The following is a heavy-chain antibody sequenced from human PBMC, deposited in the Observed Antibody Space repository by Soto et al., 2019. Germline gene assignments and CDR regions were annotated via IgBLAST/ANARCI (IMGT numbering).Heavy chain of an antibody. V-gene: IGHV3-23*01. CDR1: VFTRSMSA. CDR3: AKDRGIIVKAGDAFDV. J-gene: IGHJ3*01. CDR2: ISDSGYRT. Sequence: GPLRLYGASSVFTRSMSAVNWVRQAPGKGLEWVSYISDSGYRTYYADSVKGRFTISRDRSKNTVSLQMDSLRAEDTAVYYCAKDRGIIVKAGDAFDVWGQGTKVTVSS. D-gene: IGHD3-16*02.